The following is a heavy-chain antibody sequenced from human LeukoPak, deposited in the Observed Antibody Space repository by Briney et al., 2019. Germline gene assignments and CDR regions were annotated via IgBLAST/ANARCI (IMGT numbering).Heavy chain of an antibody. V-gene: IGHV4-4*08. CDR1: GGSISTYY. J-gene: IGHJ3*02. CDR3: ATNYGDYDAFDI. CDR2: IYTSGST. Sequence: SETLSLTCTVSGGSISTYYWSWIRQPPGKGLEWIGRIYTSGSTNYNPSLKSRVTISVDTSKNQFSLKLSSVTAADTAVYYCATNYGDYDAFDIWGQGTMVTVST. D-gene: IGHD4-17*01.